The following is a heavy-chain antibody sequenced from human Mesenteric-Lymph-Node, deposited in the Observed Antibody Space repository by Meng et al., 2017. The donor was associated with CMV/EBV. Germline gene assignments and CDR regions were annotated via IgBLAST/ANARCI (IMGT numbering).Heavy chain of an antibody. Sequence: SVKVSCKASGGTFSSYAISWVRQAPGQGLEWMGGIIPIFGTANYAQKFQGRVTITTDESTSTAYMELSSLRSDDTAVYYCARGSEKQWLVRWGQGTLVTVSS. CDR3: ARGSEKQWLVR. CDR1: GGTFSSYA. V-gene: IGHV1-69*05. D-gene: IGHD6-19*01. CDR2: IIPIFGTA. J-gene: IGHJ4*02.